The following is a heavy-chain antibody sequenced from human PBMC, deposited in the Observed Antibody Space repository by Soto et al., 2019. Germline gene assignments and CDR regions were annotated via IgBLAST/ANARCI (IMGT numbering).Heavy chain of an antibody. J-gene: IGHJ5*02. D-gene: IGHD2-21*01. CDR3: ARQPTTGDTDLWFDP. CDR2: IFYSGST. V-gene: IGHV4-39*01. Sequence: LQPPEAGPGLVKGSGAPSPTCSVSGGSLRPSRSYWALIRQPPGKGLGWLSNIFYSGSTFYNPSLASRVSVSVDTSKNEFSLKLRSVTAADTAVYYCARQPTTGDTDLWFDPWGQGTLVTVSS. CDR1: GGSLRPSRSY.